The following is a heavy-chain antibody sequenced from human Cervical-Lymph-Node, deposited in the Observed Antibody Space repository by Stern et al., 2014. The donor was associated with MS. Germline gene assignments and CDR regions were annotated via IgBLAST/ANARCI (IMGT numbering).Heavy chain of an antibody. D-gene: IGHD4-23*01. CDR3: AREGGNTAEYFQH. J-gene: IGHJ1*01. Sequence: VQLVESGGGVVQPGRSLRLSCAASGFTFSSSGMHWVRQAPVKGLEGLASIWYDGSNRYYADSVKGRFTISRDNSKNTLYLQMNSLRAEDTAVYYCAREGGNTAEYFQHWGQGTLVTVSS. V-gene: IGHV3-33*01. CDR2: IWYDGSNR. CDR1: GFTFSSSG.